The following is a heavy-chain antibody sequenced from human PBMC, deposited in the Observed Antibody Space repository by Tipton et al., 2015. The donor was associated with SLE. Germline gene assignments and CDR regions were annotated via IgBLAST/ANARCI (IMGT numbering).Heavy chain of an antibody. CDR3: ARGPAPQKTDSSGWSHFDY. CDR1: GDSVSSNSAA. J-gene: IGHJ4*02. D-gene: IGHD6-19*01. V-gene: IGHV6-1*01. CDR2: TYYRSKWYN. Sequence: GLVKPSQTLSLTCAISGDSVSSNSAAWNWIRQSPSRGLEWLGRTYYRSKWYNDYAVSVKSRITINPDTSKNQFSLQLNSVTPEDTAVYYCARGPAPQKTDSSGWSHFDYWGQGSLVAVSS.